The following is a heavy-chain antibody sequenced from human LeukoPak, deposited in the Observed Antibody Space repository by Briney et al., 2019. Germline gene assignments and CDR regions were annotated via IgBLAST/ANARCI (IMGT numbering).Heavy chain of an antibody. V-gene: IGHV4-61*01. D-gene: IGHD6-19*01. J-gene: IGHJ4*02. CDR1: GGSVSSGSYY. Sequence: PSETLSLTCTVSGGSVSSGSYYWSWIRQPPGEGLEWIGYIYYSGSTNYNPSLKSRVTMSVDTSKNQFSLKLSSVTAADTAVYYCARGHYGSGWTDFDYWGQGTLVTVSS. CDR2: IYYSGST. CDR3: ARGHYGSGWTDFDY.